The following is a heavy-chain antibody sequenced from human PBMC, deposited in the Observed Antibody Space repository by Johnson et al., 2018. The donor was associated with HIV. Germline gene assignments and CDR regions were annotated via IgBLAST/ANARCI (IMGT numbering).Heavy chain of an antibody. CDR3: ARGQQLVLGAFDI. V-gene: IGHV3-33*01. CDR1: GFTFSSYG. D-gene: IGHD6-13*01. Sequence: QVQLLESGGGVVQPGRSLRLSCAASGFTFSSYGMHWVRQAPGKGLEWVAVIWYDGSNKYYADSVKGRFTISRDNSKNTLYLQMNSLRAEDTAVYYCARGQQLVLGAFDIWGQGTMVTVSS. CDR2: IWYDGSNK. J-gene: IGHJ3*02.